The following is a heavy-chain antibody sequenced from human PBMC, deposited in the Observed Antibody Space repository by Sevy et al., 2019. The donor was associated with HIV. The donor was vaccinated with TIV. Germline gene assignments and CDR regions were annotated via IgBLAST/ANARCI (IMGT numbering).Heavy chain of an antibody. D-gene: IGHD3-22*01. J-gene: IGHJ3*02. CDR2: IYNGHNT. CDR3: ARVSVYYFDSSGYYTTGNGFDI. CDR1: GFTVSSNY. V-gene: IGHV3-53*01. Sequence: GGSLRLSCAASGFTVSSNYMSWVRQAPWKGLEWVSIIYNGHNTYYADSVKGRFTISRDSSKNTLYLQMNSLRAEDTAVYYCARVSVYYFDSSGYYTTGNGFDIWGHGTMVTVSS.